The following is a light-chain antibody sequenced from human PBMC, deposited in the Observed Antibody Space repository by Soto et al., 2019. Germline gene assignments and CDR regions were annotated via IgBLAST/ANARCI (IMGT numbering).Light chain of an antibody. CDR2: DVS. V-gene: IGLV2-11*01. CDR1: SSDVGGYNY. J-gene: IGLJ1*01. CDR3: CSYAGSYKGYV. Sequence: QSALTQPRSVSGSPGQSVTISCTGTSSDVGGYNYVSWYQQHPGKAPKFMIYDVSKRPSGVPDRFSGSKSGNTASLTISGLQAEDEADYYCCSYAGSYKGYVFGSGTKVNVL.